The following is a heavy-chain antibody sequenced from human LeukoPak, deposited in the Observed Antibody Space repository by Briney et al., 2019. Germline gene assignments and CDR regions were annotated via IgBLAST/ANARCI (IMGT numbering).Heavy chain of an antibody. D-gene: IGHD6-13*01. V-gene: IGHV4-59*06. J-gene: IGHJ4*02. CDR3: ARELIAAALDY. Sequence: PSETLSLTCTVSGGSISSYYWTWIRQPPGKGLEWIGYIYYSGSTYYNPSLKSRVTTSVDTSKNQFSLKLSSVTAADTAVYYCARELIAAALDYWGQGTLVTVSS. CDR1: GGSISSYY. CDR2: IYYSGST.